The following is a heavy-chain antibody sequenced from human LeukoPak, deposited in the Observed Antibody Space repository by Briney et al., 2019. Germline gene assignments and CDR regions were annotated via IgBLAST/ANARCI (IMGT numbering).Heavy chain of an antibody. CDR2: VNHSGST. Sequence: SETLSLTCAVYGGSFSGYYWSWIRQPPGKGLEWIGEVNHSGSTNYNPSLKSRVTISVDTSKNQFSLKLNSVTATDTAVYYCARHYGPWGQGTLVTVSP. CDR1: GGSFSGYY. J-gene: IGHJ4*02. V-gene: IGHV4-34*01. CDR3: ARHYGP. D-gene: IGHD3-16*01.